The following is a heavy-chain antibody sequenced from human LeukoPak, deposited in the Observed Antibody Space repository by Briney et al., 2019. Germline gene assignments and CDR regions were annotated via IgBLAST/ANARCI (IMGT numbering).Heavy chain of an antibody. D-gene: IGHD1-7*01. CDR2: IYPGDSDT. CDR3: ARGAAGTTPDYYYFGLDV. V-gene: IGHV5-51*01. J-gene: IGHJ6*02. Sequence: RSGESLKISCKGSGYRFTDYWIGWVRQMPGKGLEWMGIIYPGDSDTRYSPSFQGQVTISADKSINTAHLQWSSLKASDTAMYYCARGAAGTTPDYYYFGLDVWGQGTTVRVSS. CDR1: GYRFTDYW.